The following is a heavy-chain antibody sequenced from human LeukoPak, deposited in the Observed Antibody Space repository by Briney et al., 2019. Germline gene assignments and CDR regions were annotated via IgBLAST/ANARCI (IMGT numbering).Heavy chain of an antibody. J-gene: IGHJ4*02. CDR2: INHSGST. CDR1: GGSFSGYY. D-gene: IGHD3-10*01. CDR3: ARAPFGESIDY. Sequence: NPSETLSLTCAVYGGSFSGYYWSWIRQPPGKGLEWIGEINHSGSTNYNPSLKSRVTISVDTSKNQFSLKLSSVTAADTAVYYCARAPFGESIDYWGQGTLVTVSS. V-gene: IGHV4-34*01.